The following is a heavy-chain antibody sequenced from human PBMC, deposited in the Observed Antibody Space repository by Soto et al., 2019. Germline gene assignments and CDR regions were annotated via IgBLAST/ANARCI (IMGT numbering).Heavy chain of an antibody. V-gene: IGHV1-69*06. J-gene: IGHJ1*01. D-gene: IGHD6-19*01. CDR3: ARDPGYSSGWYGGFQH. CDR1: GGTFSSYA. CDR2: IIPIFGTA. Sequence: GASVKVSCKASGGTFSSYAISWVRQAPGQGLEWMGGIIPIFGTANYAQKFQGRVTITADKSTSTAYMELSSLRPEDTAVYYCARDPGYSSGWYGGFQHWGQGTLVTVSS.